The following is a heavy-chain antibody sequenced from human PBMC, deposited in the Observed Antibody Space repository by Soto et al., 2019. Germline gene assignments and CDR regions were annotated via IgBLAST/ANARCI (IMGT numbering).Heavy chain of an antibody. CDR2: ISTYTGNT. D-gene: IGHD3-10*01. V-gene: IGHV1-18*01. CDR1: GYTFTNYD. Sequence: ASVKVSCKASGYTFTNYDINWVRQAPGQGLEWMGWISTYTGNTNYAQKLQGRVTMTTDTSTSTAYMELRSLRSDDTAVYYCARGYYYGSGRPTPGGMDVWSQGTTVTVSS. CDR3: ARGYYYGSGRPTPGGMDV. J-gene: IGHJ6*02.